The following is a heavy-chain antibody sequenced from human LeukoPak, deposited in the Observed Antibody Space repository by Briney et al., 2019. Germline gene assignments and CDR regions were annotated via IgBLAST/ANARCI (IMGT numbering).Heavy chain of an antibody. CDR1: GFTFSSYA. J-gene: IGHJ4*02. V-gene: IGHV3-9*01. Sequence: GGSLRLSCAASGFTFSSYAMSWVRHAPGKGLEWVSGISWNSGSIGYADSVKGRFTISRDNAKNSLYLQMNSLRAEDTALYYCAKQTGTPSWGQGTLVTVSS. CDR3: AKQTGTPS. D-gene: IGHD1-1*01. CDR2: ISWNSGSI.